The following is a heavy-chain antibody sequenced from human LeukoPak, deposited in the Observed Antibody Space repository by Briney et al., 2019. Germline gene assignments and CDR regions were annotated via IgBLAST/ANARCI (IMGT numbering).Heavy chain of an antibody. CDR3: ARASYYYYMDV. CDR1: GDSISNYW. V-gene: IGHV4-4*02. Sequence: PSGTLSLTCAVSGDSISNYWWSWVRQSPGKGLEWIGQVFHRGTPNYNPSLKSRVTISVDTSKNQFSLKLSSVTAADTAVYYCARASYYYYMDVWGKGTTVTVSS. J-gene: IGHJ6*03. CDR2: VFHRGTP.